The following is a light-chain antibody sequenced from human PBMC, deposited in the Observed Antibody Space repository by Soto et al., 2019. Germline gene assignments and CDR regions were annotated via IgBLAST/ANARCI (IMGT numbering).Light chain of an antibody. Sequence: DVQMTQSPSTLSASVGDRVTITCRASQSISSWLAWYQQKPGKAPKLLIYKTSSLESGVPSRFSGSGSGTEFTLTISSLQPDDFATYYCQQYSSFSGTFGQGTKVEIK. CDR1: QSISSW. CDR3: QQYSSFSGT. V-gene: IGKV1-5*03. J-gene: IGKJ1*01. CDR2: KTS.